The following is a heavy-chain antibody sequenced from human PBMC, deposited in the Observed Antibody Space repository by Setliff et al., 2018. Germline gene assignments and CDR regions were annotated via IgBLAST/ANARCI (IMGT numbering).Heavy chain of an antibody. J-gene: IGHJ5*02. CDR3: ARWVPENWFDP. Sequence: SETLSLTCTVSGGSISSYYWSWIRQPPGKGLKWIGYIYYSGSTNYNPSLKSRVTISVDTSKNQFSLKLSSVTAADTAVYYCARWVPENWFDPWGQGTLVTVSS. CDR2: IYYSGST. V-gene: IGHV4-59*01. CDR1: GGSISSYY.